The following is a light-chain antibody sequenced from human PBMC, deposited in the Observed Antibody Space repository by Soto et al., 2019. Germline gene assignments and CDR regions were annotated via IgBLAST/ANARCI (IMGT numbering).Light chain of an antibody. V-gene: IGKV3-11*01. CDR3: QQRTNWPTST. CDR2: DAS. Sequence: EIVLTQSPATLSLSPGESATLSCRASQNVRSSLAWYQQKPGQAHRLLIHDASSRATGIPDRFSGSGSGTDVTLTISSREPEDSAVYYCQQRTNWPTSTFGQGTRLEIK. CDR1: QNVRSS. J-gene: IGKJ5*01.